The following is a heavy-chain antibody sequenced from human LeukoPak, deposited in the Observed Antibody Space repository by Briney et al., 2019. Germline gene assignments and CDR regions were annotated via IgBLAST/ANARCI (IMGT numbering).Heavy chain of an antibody. V-gene: IGHV3-23*01. D-gene: IGHD1-1*01. CDR1: GFTFSSYP. Sequence: GGSLRLSCVTSGFTFSSYPMSWVRQTPGEGLQWVSSISVDGVTTYYVDSVKGRFTVFRDNSRDTLFLQMNSLRAEDTAVYFCAKDSTTQLGDYWGRGTLVTVSS. CDR2: ISVDGVTT. J-gene: IGHJ4*02. CDR3: AKDSTTQLGDY.